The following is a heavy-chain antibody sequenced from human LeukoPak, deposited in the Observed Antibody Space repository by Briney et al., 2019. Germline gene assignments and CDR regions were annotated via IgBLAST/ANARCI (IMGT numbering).Heavy chain of an antibody. CDR2: IYYRSKWYN. J-gene: IGHJ6*02. CDR3: AREENYYDSSGYYSPYYYYGMDV. CDR1: GDSVSSNSAA. Sequence: SQILSLTCAISGDSVSSNSAAWNWIRQSPSRGLEWLGRIYYRSKWYNDYAVSVNSRITINPDTSKNQFSLQLNSVTPEDTAVYYCAREENYYDSSGYYSPYYYYGMDVWGQGTTVTVSS. V-gene: IGHV6-1*01. D-gene: IGHD3-22*01.